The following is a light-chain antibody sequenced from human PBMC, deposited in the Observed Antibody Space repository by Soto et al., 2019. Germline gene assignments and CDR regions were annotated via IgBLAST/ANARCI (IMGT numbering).Light chain of an antibody. CDR3: QQNNDWPWT. Sequence: EIVMTQSPGTLSVSPGGRATLSCRAGQSVSSNLAWYQQRPGQAPRLLIYGASTRATGIPARFSGSGSGTEFTLTISSLQSEDFAIYYCQQNNDWPWTCGQGTKVEIK. V-gene: IGKV3-15*01. CDR2: GAS. J-gene: IGKJ1*01. CDR1: QSVSSN.